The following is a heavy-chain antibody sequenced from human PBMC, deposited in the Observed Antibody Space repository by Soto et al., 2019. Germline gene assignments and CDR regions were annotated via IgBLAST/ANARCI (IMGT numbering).Heavy chain of an antibody. Sequence: GGSLRLSCAASEFTFSSYGMHWVRQAPGKGLEWVAVIWYDGSNKYYADSVKGRFTISRDNSKNTLYLQMNSLRAEDTAVYYCARDPVGGSYYEDDYYYGTDVWGQGTTVTVSS. J-gene: IGHJ6*02. CDR1: EFTFSSYG. V-gene: IGHV3-33*01. D-gene: IGHD1-26*01. CDR2: IWYDGSNK. CDR3: ARDPVGGSYYEDDYYYGTDV.